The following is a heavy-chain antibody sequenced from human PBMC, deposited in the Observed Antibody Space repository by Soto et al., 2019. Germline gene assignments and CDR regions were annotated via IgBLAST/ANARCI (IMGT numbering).Heavy chain of an antibody. CDR3: ASDLLGFGYTDADV. V-gene: IGHV1-69*12. CDR2: IIPIDATV. CDR1: GGTFSNYA. J-gene: IGHJ6*01. Sequence: QVQLVQSGAEVKKPGSSVKVSCKASGGTFSNYALISWVRQAPGQGLEWMGGIIPIDATVNYAQKFQGRITITADESTTTADMDLGSLRSEDTAVYYCASDLLGFGYTDADVWGQGTTVTVSS. D-gene: IGHD3-10*01.